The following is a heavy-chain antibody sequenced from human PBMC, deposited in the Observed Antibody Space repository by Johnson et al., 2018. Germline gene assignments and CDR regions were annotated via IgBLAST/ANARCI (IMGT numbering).Heavy chain of an antibody. CDR3: VSASGITYPYFQH. CDR2: PRDKSNRYTT. V-gene: IGHV3-72*01. CDR1: GFTFSDHY. J-gene: IGHJ1*01. D-gene: IGHD3-10*01. Sequence: VQLVQSGGGLVQPGGSLRLSCAASGFTFSDHYMDWVRQAPGTVPEGVGRPRDKSNRYTTEYAASVKGRLTISRDDSKNSLYLQMNSLKTEDTAVYYCVSASGITYPYFQHWGQGTLVTVSS.